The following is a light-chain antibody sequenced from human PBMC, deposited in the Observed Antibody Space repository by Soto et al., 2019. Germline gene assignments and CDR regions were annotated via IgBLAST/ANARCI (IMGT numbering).Light chain of an antibody. J-gene: IGLJ2*01. Sequence: QSALTQPASVSGSPRQSITISCTGTSSDVGGYNYVSWYQQHPGKAPKLMIYDVSNRPSGVSNRFSGSKSGNTASLTISGLQAEDEADYYCSSYTSSSTPVFGGGTQLTVL. CDR2: DVS. V-gene: IGLV2-14*01. CDR1: SSDVGGYNY. CDR3: SSYTSSSTPV.